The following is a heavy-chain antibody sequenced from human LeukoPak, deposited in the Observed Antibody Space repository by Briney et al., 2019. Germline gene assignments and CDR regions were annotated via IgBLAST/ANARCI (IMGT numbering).Heavy chain of an antibody. V-gene: IGHV4-31*03. CDR3: AREHPLRGQTGAFDI. Sequence: PSQTLSLTCTVSGGSISSGGYYWSWIRQHPGKGLEWIGYIYYSGSTYYNPSLKSRVTISVDTSKNQFSLKLSSVTAADTAVYYWAREHPLRGQTGAFDIWGQGTMVTVSS. J-gene: IGHJ3*02. CDR1: GGSISSGGYY. CDR2: IYYSGST. D-gene: IGHD3-10*01.